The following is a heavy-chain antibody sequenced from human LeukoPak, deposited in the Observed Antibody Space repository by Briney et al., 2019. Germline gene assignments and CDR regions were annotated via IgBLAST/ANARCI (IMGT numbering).Heavy chain of an antibody. V-gene: IGHV3-23*01. CDR3: AKDRSYWGYYYGMDV. D-gene: IGHD1-26*01. J-gene: IGHJ6*02. CDR2: ISGSGGST. Sequence: GGSLRLSCAASGFSVSGNYMSWVRQAPGKGLEWVSTISGSGGSTYYADSVKGRFTISRDNSKNTLYLQMNSLRAEDTAVYYCAKDRSYWGYYYGMDVWGQGTTVTVSS. CDR1: GFSVSGNY.